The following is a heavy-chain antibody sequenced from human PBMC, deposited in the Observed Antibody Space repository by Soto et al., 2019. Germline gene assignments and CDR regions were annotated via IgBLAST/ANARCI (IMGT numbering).Heavy chain of an antibody. CDR2: IIPIFGTA. V-gene: IGHV1-69*06. D-gene: IGHD3-10*01. CDR3: AFPMSSTDAFDI. CDR1: GGTFSSYA. J-gene: IGHJ3*02. Sequence: SVKVSCKASGGTFSSYAISWVRQAPGQGLEWMGRIIPIFGTANYAQKFQGRVTITADKSTSTAYMELSSLRSEDTAVYYCAFPMSSTDAFDIWGQGTMVTVSS.